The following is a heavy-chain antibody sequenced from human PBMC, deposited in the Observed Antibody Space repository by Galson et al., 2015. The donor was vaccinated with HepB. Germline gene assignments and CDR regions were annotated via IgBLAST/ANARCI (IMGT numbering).Heavy chain of an antibody. CDR3: AKMGSYDDYDFDP. CDR1: GFTFKNYV. J-gene: IGHJ5*02. V-gene: IGHV3-23*01. CDR2: IIASGGTT. D-gene: IGHD4-17*01. Sequence: SLRLSCAASGFTFKNYVMTWARQAPGKGLEWVSSIIASGGTTYYAESVRGRFTISRANSKNTLYLQMKTLRVDDTSVYYCAKMGSYDDYDFDPWGQGTLVTVSS.